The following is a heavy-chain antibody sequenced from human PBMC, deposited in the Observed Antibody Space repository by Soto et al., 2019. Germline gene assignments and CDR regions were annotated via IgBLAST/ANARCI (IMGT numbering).Heavy chain of an antibody. D-gene: IGHD5-12*01. Sequence: GGSLRLSCTASGFTFGDYAMSWVRQAPGKGLEWVCFIRSKAYGGTTEYAASVKGRFTISRDDSKSIAYLQMNSLKTEDTAVYYCTSTLHPGYSGYEPPGYWVYGTLVTVSS. J-gene: IGHJ4*01. CDR1: GFTFGDYA. CDR3: TSTLHPGYSGYEPPGY. CDR2: IRSKAYGGTT. V-gene: IGHV3-49*04.